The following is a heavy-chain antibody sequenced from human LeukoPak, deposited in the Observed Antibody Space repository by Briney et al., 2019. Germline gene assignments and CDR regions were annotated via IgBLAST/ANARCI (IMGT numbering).Heavy chain of an antibody. D-gene: IGHD6-19*01. CDR1: GIVFSRTA. J-gene: IGHJ5*02. CDR2: ISGGGERT. CDR3: GKDGGQYSSGPEFDP. Sequence: GGSLRLSCTASGIVFSRTAMNWARQSPGRGLEWLSAISGGGERTFYADSGKGRFTISRENSKKMVYLQMNSLRADDTAIYYCGKDGGQYSSGPEFDPRGQGALVTVSS. V-gene: IGHV3-23*01.